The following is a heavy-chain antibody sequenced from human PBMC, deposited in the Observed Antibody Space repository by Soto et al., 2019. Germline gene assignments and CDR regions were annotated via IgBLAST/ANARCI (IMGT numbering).Heavy chain of an antibody. D-gene: IGHD4-4*01. CDR1: GFTFSTYA. J-gene: IGHJ4*02. Sequence: QVRLVESGGGAVQPGDSLRLSCAASGFTFSTYALHWVRQAPGKGLEWVAFISYTGANQYYADSVKGRFTVSRDNSKNIAFLQMTSLKPEDSAVYYCVRDAFLYSRGAYYDHWGQGTLVTVSS. CDR2: ISYTGANQ. V-gene: IGHV3-30-3*01. CDR3: VRDAFLYSRGAYYDH.